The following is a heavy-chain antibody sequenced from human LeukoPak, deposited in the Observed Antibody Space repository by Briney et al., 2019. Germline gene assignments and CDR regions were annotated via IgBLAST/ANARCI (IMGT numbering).Heavy chain of an antibody. CDR1: GFSLSSSGVA. Sequence: GSGPTLVNPTQTLTLTCTFSGFSLSSSGVAVGWIRQPPGKALEWLALIYWNDDKLYSPSLKSRLTLTKDTSKNQVVLTMINMDPVDTATYYCAHRFDADRYGSSWYTFDFWGQGTLVTVSS. D-gene: IGHD6-13*01. CDR2: IYWNDDK. J-gene: IGHJ4*02. CDR3: AHRFDADRYGSSWYTFDF. V-gene: IGHV2-5*01.